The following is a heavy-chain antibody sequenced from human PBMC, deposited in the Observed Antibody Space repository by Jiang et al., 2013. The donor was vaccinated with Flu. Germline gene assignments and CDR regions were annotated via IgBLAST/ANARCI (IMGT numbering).Heavy chain of an antibody. J-gene: IGHJ6*04. V-gene: IGHV4-34*01. CDR1: GGSFSDYY. CDR3: ARGPHIYGSGSYYTGYYYYYGMDV. CDR2: INHSGST. D-gene: IGHD3-10*01. Sequence: LLKPSETLSLTCAVYGGSFSDYYWSWIRQPPGKGLEWIGEINHSGSTNYNPSLKSRVTISVDTSKNQFSLKLSSVTAADTAVYYCARGPHIYGSGSYYTGYYYYYGMDVWGKGTTVTVSS.